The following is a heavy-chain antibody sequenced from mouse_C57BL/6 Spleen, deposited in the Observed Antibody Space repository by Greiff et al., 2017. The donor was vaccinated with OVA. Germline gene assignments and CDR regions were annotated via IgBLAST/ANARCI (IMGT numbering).Heavy chain of an antibody. V-gene: IGHV1-42*01. CDR1: GYSFTGYY. CDR3: ARWSYYGSSYWYFDV. Sequence: VQLQQSGPELVKPGASVKISCTASGYSFTGYYMNWVKQSPEKSLEWIGEINPSTGGTTYNQKFKAKATLTVDKSSSTAYMQLKSLTSEDSAVYYCARWSYYGSSYWYFDVWGTGTTVTVSS. D-gene: IGHD1-1*01. J-gene: IGHJ1*03. CDR2: INPSTGGT.